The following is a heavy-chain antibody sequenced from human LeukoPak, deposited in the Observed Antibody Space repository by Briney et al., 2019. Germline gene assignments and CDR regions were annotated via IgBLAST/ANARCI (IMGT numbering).Heavy chain of an antibody. J-gene: IGHJ6*03. CDR2: IYYSGSP. CDR3: ARLDVLDFYYMDV. D-gene: IGHD2-8*02. CDR1: GDSIGSGGYY. V-gene: IGHV4-31*03. Sequence: SQTLSLTCSVSGDSIGSGGYYWSWIRQHPGKGPEWIGYIYYSGSPYYNPSLKSRVTMSVDTSKNQFSLKLSSVTAADTAVYYCARLDVLDFYYMDVWGKGTTVTVSS.